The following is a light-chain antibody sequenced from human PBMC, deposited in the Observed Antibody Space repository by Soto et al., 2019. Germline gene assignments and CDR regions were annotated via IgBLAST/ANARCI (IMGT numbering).Light chain of an antibody. J-gene: IGKJ4*01. V-gene: IGKV1-27*01. Sequence: DIQMTQSPSSLSASVGDRVTITCRAIQGISNYLAWYQQKPGKVPKLLIYAASTLQSGVPSRFSGSGSGTDFTLTISSLQPEDVATYYCQKYNSAPLTFGGGTKAEIK. CDR1: QGISNY. CDR2: AAS. CDR3: QKYNSAPLT.